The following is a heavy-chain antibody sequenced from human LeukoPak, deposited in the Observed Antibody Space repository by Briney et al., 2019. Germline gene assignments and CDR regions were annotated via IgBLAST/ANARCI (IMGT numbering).Heavy chain of an antibody. D-gene: IGHD3-22*01. Sequence: PSETLSLTCAVYGGSFSGSYWSSVRQPPGKGLEWLGEVNQSGSTNYNPSLKSRVTISVDTSNNQFSLNLSSVTAADTAVYYCARGSPISSDSSGYYYDWFDLWGQGTLVTVSS. CDR3: ARGSPISSDSSGYYYDWFDL. CDR2: VNQSGST. CDR1: GGSFSGSY. J-gene: IGHJ5*02. V-gene: IGHV4-34*01.